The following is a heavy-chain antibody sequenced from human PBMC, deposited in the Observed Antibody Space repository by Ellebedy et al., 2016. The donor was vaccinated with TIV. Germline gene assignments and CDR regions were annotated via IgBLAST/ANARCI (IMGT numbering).Heavy chain of an antibody. CDR1: GFTFTSSA. D-gene: IGHD1-26*01. J-gene: IGHJ4*02. CDR2: IVVGSGNT. V-gene: IGHV1-58*01. CDR3: AADRDSGSYYGAFDY. Sequence: ASVKVSCKASGFTFTSSAVQWVRQARGQRPEWIGWIVVGSGNTNYAQKFQERVTITRDMSTSTAYMELSSLRSEGTAVYYCAADRDSGSYYGAFDYWGQGTLVTVSS.